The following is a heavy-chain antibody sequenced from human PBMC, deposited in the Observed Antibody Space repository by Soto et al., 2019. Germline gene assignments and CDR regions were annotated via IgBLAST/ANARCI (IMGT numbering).Heavy chain of an antibody. CDR3: ARVPVEMAKTGYYYYYGMDV. D-gene: IGHD5-12*01. CDR1: GGSVSSGSYY. CDR2: IYYSGST. Sequence: SETLSLTCTVSGGSVSSGSYYWSWIRQPPGKGLEWIGYIYYSGSTNYNPSLKSRVTISVDTSKNQFSLKLSSVTAADTAVYYCARVPVEMAKTGYYYYYGMDVWGQGTTVTVSS. J-gene: IGHJ6*02. V-gene: IGHV4-61*01.